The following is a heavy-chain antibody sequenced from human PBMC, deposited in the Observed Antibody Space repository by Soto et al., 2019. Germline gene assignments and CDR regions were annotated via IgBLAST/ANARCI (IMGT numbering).Heavy chain of an antibody. CDR3: AKDTYYDFWSGYYTGYYYYGMDV. Sequence: VQLLESGGGLVQPGGSLRLSCAASGFTFSSYGMHWVRQAPGKGLEWVAVISYDGSNKYYADSVKGRFTISRDNSKNTLYLQMNSLRAEDTAVYYCAKDTYYDFWSGYYTGYYYYGMDVWGQGTTVTVSS. D-gene: IGHD3-3*01. CDR1: GFTFSSYG. CDR2: ISYDGSNK. V-gene: IGHV3-30*18. J-gene: IGHJ6*02.